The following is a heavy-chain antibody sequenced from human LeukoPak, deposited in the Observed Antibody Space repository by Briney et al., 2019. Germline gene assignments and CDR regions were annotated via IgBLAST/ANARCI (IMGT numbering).Heavy chain of an antibody. V-gene: IGHV3-9*01. CDR3: ARPYYGSGSYPFDY. J-gene: IGHJ4*02. CDR2: ISWNSGNI. Sequence: PGRSLRLSCTASGLTFDDYAMHWVRQAPGKGLQWVSGISWNSGNIDYAESVKGRFTISRDNAKNSLYLLMNSLRAEDTAVYYCARPYYGSGSYPFDYWGQGTLVTVSS. D-gene: IGHD3-10*01. CDR1: GLTFDDYA.